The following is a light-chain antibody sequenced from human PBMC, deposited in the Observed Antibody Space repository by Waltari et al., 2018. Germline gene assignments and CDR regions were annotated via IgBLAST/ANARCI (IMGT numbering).Light chain of an antibody. CDR2: VVS. CDR3: NSDAGSNSVL. V-gene: IGLV2-8*01. Sequence: SATTQPPSASGSPGQPVPISCPGPSSAVGGYHCLPWYQQPPGKAPKLMIYVVSKRPSGVPDRFSGSKSGNTAYLTVSGLQAEDEADYYCNSDAGSNSVLFGGGTKLTVL. J-gene: IGLJ2*01. CDR1: SSAVGGYHC.